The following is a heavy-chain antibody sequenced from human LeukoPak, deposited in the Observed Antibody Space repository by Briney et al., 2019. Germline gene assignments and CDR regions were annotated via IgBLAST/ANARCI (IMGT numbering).Heavy chain of an antibody. CDR3: ARLPYDFWSGYAPLYFDY. CDR2: IYYSGST. J-gene: IGHJ4*02. Sequence: SETLSLTCTVSGSSISSYYWSWIRQPPGKGLEWIGYIYYSGSTNYNPSLKSRVTISVDTSKNQFSLKLSSVTAADTAVYYCARLPYDFWSGYAPLYFDYWGQGTLVTVSS. D-gene: IGHD3-3*01. CDR1: GSSISSYY. V-gene: IGHV4-59*01.